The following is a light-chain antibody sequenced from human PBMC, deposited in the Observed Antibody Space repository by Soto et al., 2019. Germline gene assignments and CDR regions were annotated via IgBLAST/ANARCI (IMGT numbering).Light chain of an antibody. V-gene: IGKV3-11*01. CDR3: QQRTDWPPVYT. CDR2: DVS. Sequence: EIVLTQSPVTLSLSPGDRATLSCRPSQSVSSYLAWYQQKPGQPPRLLIYDVSNRAAGIPARFSGSGSGTEFTLTISSLEPEDVAVYYCQQRTDWPPVYTFGQGTKVEIK. CDR1: QSVSSY. J-gene: IGKJ2*01.